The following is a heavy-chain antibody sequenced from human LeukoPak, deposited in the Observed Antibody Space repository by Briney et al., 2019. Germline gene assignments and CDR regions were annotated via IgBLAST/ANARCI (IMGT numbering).Heavy chain of an antibody. V-gene: IGHV3-23*01. CDR2: ISGSGGST. J-gene: IGHJ4*02. CDR1: GFTFSSYA. CDR3: AKFLAYGSGSYNDY. Sequence: SGGSLRLSCAASGFTFSSYAMSWVRQAPGKGLEWVSAISGSGGSTYYADSVKGRFTISRDNSKNTLYLQMNSLRAEDTAVYYCAKFLAYGSGSYNDYWGQGTLVTVSS. D-gene: IGHD3-10*01.